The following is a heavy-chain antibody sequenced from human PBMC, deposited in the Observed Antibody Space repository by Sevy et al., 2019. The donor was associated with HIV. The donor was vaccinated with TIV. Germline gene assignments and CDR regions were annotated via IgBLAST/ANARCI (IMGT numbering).Heavy chain of an antibody. V-gene: IGHV4-31*03. CDR3: ASGDTVLPTGGFDL. CDR1: GDSITNGDYY. J-gene: IGHJ2*01. D-gene: IGHD2-8*02. CDR2: IYYTGST. Sequence: SDTLSLTCTVSGDSITNGDYYWTWIRQHPGKGLEWIGYIYYTGSTYYNPSLESRLTMSIDTSKNEFSLRLTSVTAADTAIYYCASGDTVLPTGGFDLWGRGTLVTVSS.